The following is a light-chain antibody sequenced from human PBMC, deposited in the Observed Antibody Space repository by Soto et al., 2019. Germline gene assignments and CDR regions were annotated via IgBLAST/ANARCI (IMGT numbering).Light chain of an antibody. J-gene: IGKJ2*01. CDR1: QTVSSW. V-gene: IGKV1-5*03. Sequence: DIPMTQSPSTLSASVGDRVIITCRASQTVSSWLAWYQHKPGKAPKLLIYKASILESGVPSRFSGSGSGTEFTLTISSLQPDDFATYYCQQYDSYPFTFGQGTKLEIK. CDR2: KAS. CDR3: QQYDSYPFT.